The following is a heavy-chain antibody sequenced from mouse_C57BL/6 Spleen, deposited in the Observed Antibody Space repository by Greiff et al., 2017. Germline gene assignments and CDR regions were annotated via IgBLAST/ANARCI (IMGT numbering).Heavy chain of an antibody. CDR2: INPSNGGT. CDR3: ARLLRTFWYFDV. CDR1: GYTFTSYW. J-gene: IGHJ1*03. D-gene: IGHD1-1*01. V-gene: IGHV1-53*01. Sequence: QVHVKQPGTELVKPGASVKLSCKASGYTFTSYWMHWVKQRPGQGLEWIGNINPSNGGTTYNEKFKSKATLTVDKSSSTAYMQLSSLTSEDSAVYDCARLLRTFWYFDVWGTGTTVTVSS.